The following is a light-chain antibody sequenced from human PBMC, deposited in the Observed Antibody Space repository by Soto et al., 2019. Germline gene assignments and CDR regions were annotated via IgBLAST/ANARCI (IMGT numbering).Light chain of an antibody. CDR2: GAS. J-gene: IGKJ1*01. CDR3: QQYNIWPPWT. CDR1: QSVSSS. V-gene: IGKV3-20*01. Sequence: EIVLTQSPGTLSLSPLEIGTLSFMASQSVSSSLAWYQQKTGQAPRLLISGASSRATGIPDRFSGSGSGTDFTLTISRLEPEDFAVYYCQQYNIWPPWTFGQGTKVDIK.